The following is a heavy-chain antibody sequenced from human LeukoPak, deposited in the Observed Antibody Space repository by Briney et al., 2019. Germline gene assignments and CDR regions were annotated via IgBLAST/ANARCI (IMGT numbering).Heavy chain of an antibody. Sequence: GGSLRLSCATSGFTFSSYAMHWVRQAPGKGLEWVAVISYDGSNKYYADSVKGRFTISRDNSKNTLYLQMNSLRAEDTAVYYCAKEGYDILTGWVDYWGQGTLVTVSS. J-gene: IGHJ4*02. V-gene: IGHV3-30-3*02. CDR1: GFTFSSYA. CDR2: ISYDGSNK. CDR3: AKEGYDILTGWVDY. D-gene: IGHD3-9*01.